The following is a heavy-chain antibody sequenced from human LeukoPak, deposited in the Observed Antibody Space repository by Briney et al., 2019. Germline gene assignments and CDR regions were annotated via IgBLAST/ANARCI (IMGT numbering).Heavy chain of an antibody. Sequence: GGSLRLSCSASGFTLRRKDMHGVRQAPGKGVEYVSSICTNGISTYYADSVQVTFLISRANSKNTLHLQMSSLRPDATAVYYCVRGQEVIYTPTFDYRGRVAVVTVSS. CDR1: GFTLRRKD. V-gene: IGHV3-64*03. CDR2: ICTNGIST. J-gene: IGHJ4*02. D-gene: IGHD3-16*01. CDR3: VRGQEVIYTPTFDY.